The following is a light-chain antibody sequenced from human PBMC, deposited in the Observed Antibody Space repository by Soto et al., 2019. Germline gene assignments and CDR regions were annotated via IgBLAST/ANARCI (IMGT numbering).Light chain of an antibody. CDR1: SSNIASNT. CDR2: SNN. J-gene: IGLJ1*01. V-gene: IGLV1-44*01. CDR3: AAWDDSLNGLYV. Sequence: QAVVTQPPSASGTPGQRVTISCSGSSSNIASNTVNWYQQLPGTAPKLLIYSNNQRPSGVPDRFSGSKSGTSASLAISGLQSEDEADYYCAAWDDSLNGLYVFGTGTKVTVL.